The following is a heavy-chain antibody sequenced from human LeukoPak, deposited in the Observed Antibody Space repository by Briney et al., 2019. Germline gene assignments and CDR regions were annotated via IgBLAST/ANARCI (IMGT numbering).Heavy chain of an antibody. D-gene: IGHD6-13*01. CDR1: GFTFSSYG. Sequence: GGSLRLSCAASGFTFSSYGMHWVRQAPGKGLEWVAIISYDGSDKYYADSVKGRFTISRDNSKNTLYLQMNSLRAEAAAVYYCAKDSSIAAADYYFDYWGQGTLVTVSS. CDR2: ISYDGSDK. CDR3: AKDSSIAAADYYFDY. V-gene: IGHV3-30*18. J-gene: IGHJ4*02.